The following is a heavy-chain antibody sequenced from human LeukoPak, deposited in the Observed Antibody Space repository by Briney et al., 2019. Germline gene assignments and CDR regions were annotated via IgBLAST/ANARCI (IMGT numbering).Heavy chain of an antibody. CDR3: ARNRRDSSGYYYVRSYFDY. V-gene: IGHV4-4*02. D-gene: IGHD3-22*01. CDR1: GGSISSSNW. J-gene: IGHJ4*02. CDR2: TYHSGST. Sequence: PSGTLSLTCAVSGGSISSSNWWSWVRQPPGKGLEWIGETYHSGSTNYNPSLKSRVTISVDKSKNQFSLKLSSVTAADTAVYYCARNRRDSSGYYYVRSYFDYWGQGTLVTVSS.